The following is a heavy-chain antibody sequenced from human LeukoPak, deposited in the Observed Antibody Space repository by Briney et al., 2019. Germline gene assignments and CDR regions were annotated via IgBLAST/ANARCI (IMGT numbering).Heavy chain of an antibody. V-gene: IGHV3-11*01. CDR2: ISSGGSTI. CDR3: AREGYRSSTSCSIRDYYYYGMDV. CDR1: GFTFSDYY. D-gene: IGHD2-2*01. J-gene: IGHJ6*02. Sequence: GGSLRLSCAASGFTFSDYYMSWIRQAPGKGLEWVSYISSGGSTIYYADSVKGRFTISRDNAKNSLYLQMNSLRAEDTAVYYCAREGYRSSTSCSIRDYYYYGMDVWGQGTTVTVSS.